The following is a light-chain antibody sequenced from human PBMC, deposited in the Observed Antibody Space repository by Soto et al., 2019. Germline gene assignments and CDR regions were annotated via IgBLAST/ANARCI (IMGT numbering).Light chain of an antibody. CDR2: EVT. CDR1: STDVGSYNL. Sequence: QSVLTQPASVSGSPGQSITISCTGTSTDVGSYNLVSWYQQHPGRAPKLMICEVTERPSGVSNRFSGSKSGNTASLTISGLQPEDEADYFCSSFAGSDTYWVFGGGTKVTVL. CDR3: SSFAGSDTYWV. J-gene: IGLJ3*02. V-gene: IGLV2-23*02.